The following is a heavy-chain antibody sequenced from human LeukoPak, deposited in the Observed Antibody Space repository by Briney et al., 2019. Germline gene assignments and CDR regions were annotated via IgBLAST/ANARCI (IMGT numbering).Heavy chain of an antibody. CDR1: GFTFSSYA. CDR2: ISGSGGST. V-gene: IGHV3-23*01. CDR3: AKDLVTGRYSGSWHGFDY. D-gene: IGHD6-13*01. J-gene: IGHJ4*02. Sequence: GGSLRLSCAASGFTFSSYAMSWVRQAPGKGLEWVSAISGSGGSTYYADSVKGRFTISRDNSKNTLYLQMNSLRAEDTAVYYCAKDLVTGRYSGSWHGFDYWGQGTPVTVSS.